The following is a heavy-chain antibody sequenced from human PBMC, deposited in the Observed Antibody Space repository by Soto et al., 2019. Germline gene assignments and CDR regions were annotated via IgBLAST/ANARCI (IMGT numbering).Heavy chain of an antibody. CDR1: GGSISSGGYY. V-gene: IGHV4-31*03. CDR2: IYYSGST. J-gene: IGHJ5*02. CDR3: ARDRGRELADGFAP. Sequence: QVQLQESGPGLLKPSQTLSLTCTVSGGSISSGGYYWSWIRQHPGKGLEWIGYIYYSGSTYYNPSLKSRVTXXVXTXKTQVSLKLNSVTAADTAVYYCARDRGRELADGFAPWGQGTLVAVSS. D-gene: IGHD1-26*01.